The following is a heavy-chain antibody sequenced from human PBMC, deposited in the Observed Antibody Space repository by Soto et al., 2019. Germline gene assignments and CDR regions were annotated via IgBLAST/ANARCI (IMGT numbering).Heavy chain of an antibody. J-gene: IGHJ5*01. CDR2: IYKSATT. Sequence: PSETLSLTCSVSGDSISTVDYFWAWIRQPPGQALEYIGYIYKSATTYYNPSFESRVAISLDTSKSQFSLNVTSVTDADTAVYFCARGRYCINGRCFPNWLDSGGQGTMVTVYS. CDR3: ARGRYCINGRCFPNWLDS. D-gene: IGHD2-8*01. V-gene: IGHV4-30-4*01. CDR1: GDSISTVDYF.